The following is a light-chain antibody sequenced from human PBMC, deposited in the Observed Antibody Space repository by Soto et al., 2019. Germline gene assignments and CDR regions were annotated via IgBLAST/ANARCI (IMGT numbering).Light chain of an antibody. V-gene: IGLV2-11*01. J-gene: IGLJ1*01. CDR2: DVS. Sequence: QSALTQPRSVSGSPGQSVTISCTGTSSDVGAYTFVSLYQQHPGKAPKLMIYDVSKRPSGVPDRFSGSKSGNTASLTISGLQAEHEADYYCCSYAGSYTWVFGTGTKVTVL. CDR1: SSDVGAYTF. CDR3: CSYAGSYTWV.